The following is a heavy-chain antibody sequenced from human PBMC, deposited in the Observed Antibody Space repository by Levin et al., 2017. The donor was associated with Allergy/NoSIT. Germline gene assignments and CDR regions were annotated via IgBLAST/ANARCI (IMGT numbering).Heavy chain of an antibody. CDR1: GFSLSGYS. CDR3: ARDQGLA. J-gene: IGHJ5*02. CDR2: ISGSGTYL. V-gene: IGHV3-21*01. Sequence: SCEASGFSLSGYSMNWVRQVPGKGLEWVSTISGSGTYLNYVDSVKGRFAISRDDAKNSVYLQMNSLRVEDTAVYYCARDQGLAWGQGVLVTVSS.